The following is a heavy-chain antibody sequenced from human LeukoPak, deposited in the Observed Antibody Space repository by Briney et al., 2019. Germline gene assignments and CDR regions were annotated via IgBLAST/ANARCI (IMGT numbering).Heavy chain of an antibody. V-gene: IGHV3-21*01. J-gene: IGHJ4*02. D-gene: IGHD3-22*01. CDR2: ITPTTSYI. Sequence: GGSLRLSCAASGLGFSSFSFNWIRQAPGKGLEWVSSITPTTSYIYYADSVRGRFTISRENAKNSLYLQMNSLRAGDTAVYYCARLRRTGDSSGYYYYYDYWGQGTLVTVSS. CDR3: ARLRRTGDSSGYYYYYDY. CDR1: GLGFSSFS.